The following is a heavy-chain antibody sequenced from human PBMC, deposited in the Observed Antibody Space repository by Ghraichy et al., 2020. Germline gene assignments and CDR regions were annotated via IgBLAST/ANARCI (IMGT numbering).Heavy chain of an antibody. CDR3: ATQPPFAF. J-gene: IGHJ4*02. Sequence: GGSLRLSCAASGFSFSTYPMSWVRQAPGKGLEWLSTISASGGSTYYPDSVKGRFTISRDNSTSTLYLQMNTRRAAATAVHYCATQPPFAFWGQGTLVTVSS. CDR2: ISASGGST. V-gene: IGHV3-23*01. CDR1: GFSFSTYP.